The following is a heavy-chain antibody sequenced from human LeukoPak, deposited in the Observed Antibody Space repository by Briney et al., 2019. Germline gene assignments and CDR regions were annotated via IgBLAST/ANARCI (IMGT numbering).Heavy chain of an antibody. D-gene: IGHD3-16*01. V-gene: IGHV3-66*01. CDR3: AREPPGGGLDY. CDR2: VYSGGNT. J-gene: IGHJ4*02. Sequence: HAGGSLRLSCTASGFTVSSDYMSWIRQAPGKGLEWVSVVYSGGNTYYADSVKGRFTISRDNSKNTLYLQMNSLRAEDTAVYYCAREPPGGGLDYWGQGTLVTVSS. CDR1: GFTVSSDY.